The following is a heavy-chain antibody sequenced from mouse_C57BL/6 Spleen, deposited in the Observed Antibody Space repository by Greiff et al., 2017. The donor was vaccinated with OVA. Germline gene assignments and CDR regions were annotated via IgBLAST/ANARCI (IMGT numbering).Heavy chain of an antibody. V-gene: IGHV1-15*01. CDR1: GYTFTDYE. CDR2: IDPETGGT. Sequence: QVQLQQSGAELVRPGASVTLSCKASGYTFTDYEMHWVKQTPVHGLEWIGAIDPETGGTAYNQKFKGKAILTADKSSSTAYMELRSLTSEDSAVYYCTRDYYGSSYWVAYWGQGTLVTVSA. J-gene: IGHJ3*01. D-gene: IGHD1-1*01. CDR3: TRDYYGSSYWVAY.